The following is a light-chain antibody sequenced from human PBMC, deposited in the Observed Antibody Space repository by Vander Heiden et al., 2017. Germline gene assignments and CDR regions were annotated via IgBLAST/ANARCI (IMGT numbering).Light chain of an antibody. CDR3: QQYGSSAWT. V-gene: IGKV3-20*01. J-gene: IGKJ1*01. CDR1: QSVSSSY. Sequence: DIVLTQSPGTLSLSPGERATLSCRASQSVSSSYLAWYQQKPGQAPRLLIYGASSRATGIPDRFSGSGSGTDFTLTISRLEPEDFAVYYCQQYGSSAWTFGQGTKVXIK. CDR2: GAS.